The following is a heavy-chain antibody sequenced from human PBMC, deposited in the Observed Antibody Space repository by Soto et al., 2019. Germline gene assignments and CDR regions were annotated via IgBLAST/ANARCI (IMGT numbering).Heavy chain of an antibody. CDR2: INHSGST. V-gene: IGHV4-34*01. D-gene: IGHD1-26*01. CDR1: GGSFSGYY. Sequence: PSEALSVTCAVYGGSFSGYYWSWIRQPPGKGLEWIGEINHSGSTNYNPSLKSRVTISVDTSKNQFSLKLSSVTAADTAVYYCASGSSLPFDYWGQGTLVTVSS. CDR3: ASGSSLPFDY. J-gene: IGHJ4*02.